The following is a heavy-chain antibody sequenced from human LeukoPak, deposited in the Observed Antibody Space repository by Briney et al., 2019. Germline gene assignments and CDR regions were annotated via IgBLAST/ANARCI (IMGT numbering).Heavy chain of an antibody. CDR2: INPNSGGT. Sequence: ASVKVSCKASAYTFTGYYMHWVRQAPGQGLEWMGRINPNSGGTNYAQKFQDRVTMTRDTSISTAYMELNSLRSEDTAVYYCARTALYAGSWNAKANSYYFDYWGQGSLVTVSS. CDR3: ARTALYAGSWNAKANSYYFDY. CDR1: AYTFTGYY. J-gene: IGHJ4*02. V-gene: IGHV1-2*06. D-gene: IGHD1-1*01.